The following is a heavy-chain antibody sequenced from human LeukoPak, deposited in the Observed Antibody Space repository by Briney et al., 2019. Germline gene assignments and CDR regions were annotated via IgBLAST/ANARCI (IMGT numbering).Heavy chain of an antibody. Sequence: GGSLRLSCAASGFTFSSYAMHWVRQAPGKGLEWVAAISYDGSNKYYADSVKGRFTISRDNSKNTLYLQMNSLRAEDTAVYYCARGRTGYGSGSYPPYFDYWGQGTLVTVSS. J-gene: IGHJ4*02. V-gene: IGHV3-30*04. CDR3: ARGRTGYGSGSYPPYFDY. CDR1: GFTFSSYA. D-gene: IGHD3-10*01. CDR2: ISYDGSNK.